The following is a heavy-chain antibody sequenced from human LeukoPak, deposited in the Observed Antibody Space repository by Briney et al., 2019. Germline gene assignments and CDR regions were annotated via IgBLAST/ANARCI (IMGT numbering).Heavy chain of an antibody. CDR1: GDSVSNNSAA. CDR2: TYYRSKWYN. Sequence: SQTLSLTCAISGDSVSNNSAAWNWIRQTPSRGLEWLGRTYYRSKWYNDYAVSVKSRITINPDTSKNQFSLQVNSVTPEDTAVYYCARAPTPIIAVAGSFDYWGQGTLVTVSS. D-gene: IGHD6-19*01. J-gene: IGHJ4*02. V-gene: IGHV6-1*01. CDR3: ARAPTPIIAVAGSFDY.